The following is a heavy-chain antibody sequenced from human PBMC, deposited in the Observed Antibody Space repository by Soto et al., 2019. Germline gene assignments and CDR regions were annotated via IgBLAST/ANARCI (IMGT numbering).Heavy chain of an antibody. J-gene: IGHJ6*02. CDR2: IYYSGST. CDR1: GGSISSGGYY. Sequence: SETLSLTCTVSGGSISSGGYYWSWIRQHPGKGLEWIGYIYYSGSTYYNPSLKSRVTISVDTSKNQFSLKLSSVTAADTAVYYCVRAMVCSGGSCYSPYYYYGMDVWGQGTTVTVSS. D-gene: IGHD2-15*01. V-gene: IGHV4-31*03. CDR3: VRAMVCSGGSCYSPYYYYGMDV.